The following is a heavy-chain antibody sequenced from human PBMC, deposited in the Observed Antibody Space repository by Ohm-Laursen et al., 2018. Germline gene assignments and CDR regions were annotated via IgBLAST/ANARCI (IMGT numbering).Heavy chain of an antibody. Sequence: SQTLSLTCTVSGGSISSSSYYWGWIRQPPGKGLEWIGSIYYSGSTYYNPSLKSRVTISVDTSKNQFSLKLSSVTAADTAVYYYARLQRYDILTGYYPPFDYWGQGTLVTVSS. D-gene: IGHD3-9*01. CDR3: ARLQRYDILTGYYPPFDY. V-gene: IGHV4-39*01. CDR2: IYYSGST. J-gene: IGHJ4*02. CDR1: GGSISSSSYY.